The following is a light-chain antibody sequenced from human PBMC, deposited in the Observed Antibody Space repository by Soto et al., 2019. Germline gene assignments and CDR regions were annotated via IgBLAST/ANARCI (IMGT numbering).Light chain of an antibody. Sequence: DIQMTQSPSSLSASVGARVTITCRASQGISNSLAWFQQKPGKAPKSLIFAASSLRSGVPSKFSGSGSGTDFTLTINSLEPEDFATYYCQQYHSHPLTFGGGTKVEIK. CDR1: QGISNS. CDR2: AAS. CDR3: QQYHSHPLT. V-gene: IGKV1-16*02. J-gene: IGKJ4*01.